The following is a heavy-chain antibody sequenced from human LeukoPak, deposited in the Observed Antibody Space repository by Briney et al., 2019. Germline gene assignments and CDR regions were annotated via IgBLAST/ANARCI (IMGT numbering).Heavy chain of an antibody. CDR2: ISGSGGST. D-gene: IGHD3-10*01. CDR3: AKVVRGGSNWFDP. CDR1: GFTLSSYA. Sequence: GGSLRLSCAASGFTLSSYAMSWVGQAPGKGLEWDSAISGSGGSTYYADSVKGRFTISRDNSKNTLYPQMNSLRAEDTAVYYCAKVVRGGSNWFDPWGQGTLVTVSS. V-gene: IGHV3-23*01. J-gene: IGHJ5*01.